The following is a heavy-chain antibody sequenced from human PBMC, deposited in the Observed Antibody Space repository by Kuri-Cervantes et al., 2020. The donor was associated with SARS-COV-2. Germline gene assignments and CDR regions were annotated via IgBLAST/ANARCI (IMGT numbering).Heavy chain of an antibody. D-gene: IGHD1-26*01. CDR1: GFTFSSSA. CDR2: ISGSGDNT. V-gene: IGHV3-23*01. J-gene: IGHJ4*02. Sequence: GGSLRLSCAASGFTFSSSAMSWVRQAPGKGLEWVSDISGSGDNTYYADSVKGRFTISRDNSKNTLYLQMNSLRAEDTAVYYCATEVGDYWGQGTLVTVSS. CDR3: ATEVGDY.